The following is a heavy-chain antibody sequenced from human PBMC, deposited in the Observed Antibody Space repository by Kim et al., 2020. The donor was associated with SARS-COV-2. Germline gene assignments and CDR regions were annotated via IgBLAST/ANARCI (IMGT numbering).Heavy chain of an antibody. J-gene: IGHJ6*02. V-gene: IGHV1-8*01. Sequence: QKCQGRVTMTRNTSISTAYMELSSLRSEDTAVYYCARGDVGYYYYYGMDVWGQGTTVTVSS. D-gene: IGHD1-26*01. CDR3: ARGDVGYYYYYGMDV.